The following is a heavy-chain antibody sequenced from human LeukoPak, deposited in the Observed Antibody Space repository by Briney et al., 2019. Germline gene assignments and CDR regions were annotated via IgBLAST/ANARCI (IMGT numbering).Heavy chain of an antibody. V-gene: IGHV4-59*01. CDR3: ARVEMATNNFDY. J-gene: IGHJ4*02. CDR2: IYYSGST. CDR1: GGSISSYY. D-gene: IGHD5-24*01. Sequence: SSETLSLTCTVSGGSISSYYWSWIRQPPGKGLEWIGYIYYSGSTNYNPSLKSRVTISVDTSKNQFSLKLSSVTAADTAVYYCARVEMATNNFDYWGQGTLVTVSS.